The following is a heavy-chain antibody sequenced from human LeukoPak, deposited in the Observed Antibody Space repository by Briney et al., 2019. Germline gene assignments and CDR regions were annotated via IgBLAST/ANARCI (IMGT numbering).Heavy chain of an antibody. D-gene: IGHD3-16*01. CDR2: ISNSGSYT. J-gene: IGHJ4*02. CDR1: GLTYSAQY. V-gene: IGHV3-11*03. CDR3: ERAIGRGPGGHFDY. Sequence: GGSLRLSCAVSGLTYSAQYMSWIRQAPGKGLEWISYISNSGSYTNYADSVRGRFTISRDNAENSLFLQMNSLRAEDTAVYNCERAIGRGPGGHFDYWGQGTLVTVSS.